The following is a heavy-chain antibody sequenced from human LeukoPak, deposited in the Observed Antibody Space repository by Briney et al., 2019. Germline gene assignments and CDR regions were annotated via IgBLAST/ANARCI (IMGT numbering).Heavy chain of an antibody. CDR3: AKRGGTESFYYYYYMDV. V-gene: IGHV3-23*01. Sequence: GGSLRLSCATSGFTFSSYDMTWVRQAPGKGLEWVSLISRSGGTTYYADSVKGRFTISRDNSKNTLYLQMNSLRAEDTAEYYCAKRGGTESFYYYYYMDVWGKGTTVTVSS. D-gene: IGHD2-15*01. J-gene: IGHJ6*03. CDR2: ISRSGGTT. CDR1: GFTFSSYD.